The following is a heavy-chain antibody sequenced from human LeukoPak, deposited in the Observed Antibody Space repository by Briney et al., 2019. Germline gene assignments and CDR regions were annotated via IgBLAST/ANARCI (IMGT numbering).Heavy chain of an antibody. CDR1: GFTFSSSA. Sequence: RGSLRLSCAASGFTFSSSAMTWVRQAPGQGLEWISGISASDDSTFYADSVKGRFTISRDTSKNTAYLQLNSLRSEATAVYYCAKGMSGSCYSGLHCWGQGTLVTVSS. CDR3: AKGMSGSCYSGLHC. D-gene: IGHD2-15*01. J-gene: IGHJ4*02. V-gene: IGHV3-23*01. CDR2: ISASDDST.